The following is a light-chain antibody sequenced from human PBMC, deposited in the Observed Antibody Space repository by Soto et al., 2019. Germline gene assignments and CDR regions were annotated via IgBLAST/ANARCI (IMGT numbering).Light chain of an antibody. Sequence: DTVMTQSPATLSVPPGETATLSCRASESVGSHLAWYQQKAGQAPRLLIYGVSTRATGIPARFRGSGSETDCTLTISSLQSEDSAIYYCQQYDNWPPWTFGQGTKVDIK. CDR3: QQYDNWPPWT. CDR1: ESVGSH. J-gene: IGKJ1*01. V-gene: IGKV3-15*01. CDR2: GVS.